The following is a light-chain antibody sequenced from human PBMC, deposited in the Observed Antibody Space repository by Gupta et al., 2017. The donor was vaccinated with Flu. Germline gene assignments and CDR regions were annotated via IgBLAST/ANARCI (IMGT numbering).Light chain of an antibody. CDR1: NIGSKS. CDR3: QVWDATSDHYV. V-gene: IGLV3-21*02. Sequence: SYVLTQPPSVSVAPGQTARITCEGDNIGSKSVHWYQQQPGQAPVLVVYDDSDRPSGIPDRFSGSNSGNTPTLTIGRVEAGDEADYYCQVWDATSDHYVFGTGTKVTVL. J-gene: IGLJ1*01. CDR2: DDS.